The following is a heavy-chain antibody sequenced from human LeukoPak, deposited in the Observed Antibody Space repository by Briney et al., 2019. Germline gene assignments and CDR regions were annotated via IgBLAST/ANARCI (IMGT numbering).Heavy chain of an antibody. V-gene: IGHV4-61*02. CDR1: GGSISSGSYY. D-gene: IGHD2-2*01. J-gene: IGHJ6*03. CDR2: IYTSGST. Sequence: SETLSLTCTVSGGSISSGSYYWSWIRQPAGKGLEWIGRIYTSGSTNYNPSLKSRATISVDTSNNQFSLKLSSVTAADTAVYYCARDRRICSSTSCPTYYYYYYMDVWGKGTTVTVSS. CDR3: ARDRRICSSTSCPTYYYYYYMDV.